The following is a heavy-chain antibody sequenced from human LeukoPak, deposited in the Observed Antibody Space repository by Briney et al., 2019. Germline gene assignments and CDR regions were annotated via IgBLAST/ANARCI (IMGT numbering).Heavy chain of an antibody. CDR3: ATPSKSSLVRGVIITSFDY. CDR1: GFTFSSYA. V-gene: IGHV3-23*01. J-gene: IGHJ4*02. Sequence: RGSLRLSCAASGFTFSSYAMSWVRQTPGKGLEWVSAISGSGGSTYYADSVKGRFTISRDNSKNTLYLQMNSLRAEDTAVYYCATPSKSSLVRGVIITSFDYWGQGTLVTVSS. D-gene: IGHD3-10*01. CDR2: ISGSGGST.